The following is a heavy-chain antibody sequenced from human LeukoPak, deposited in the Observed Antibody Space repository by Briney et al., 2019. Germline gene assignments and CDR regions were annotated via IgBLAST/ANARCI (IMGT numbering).Heavy chain of an antibody. D-gene: IGHD6-13*01. CDR3: ARHLRGEQQLSGFDY. J-gene: IGHJ4*02. Sequence: SQTLSLTCTVSGGSISSYYWSWIRQPPGKGLEWIGYIYYSGSTKYNPSLRSRVTISADTSKNQFSLKLSSVTAADTAVYYCARHLRGEQQLSGFDYWGQGTPVTVSS. V-gene: IGHV4-59*08. CDR1: GGSISSYY. CDR2: IYYSGST.